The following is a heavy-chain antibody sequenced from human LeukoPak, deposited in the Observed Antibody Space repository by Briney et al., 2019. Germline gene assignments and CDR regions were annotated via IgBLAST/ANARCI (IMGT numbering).Heavy chain of an antibody. D-gene: IGHD3-10*01. CDR1: GYTFTGYY. CDR2: INPNSGGT. J-gene: IGHJ5*02. Sequence: ASVKVSCKASGYTFTGYYMYWVRQAPGQGLEWMGRINPNSGGTNYAQKFQGRVTMTRDTSISTAYMELSRLRSDDTAVYYYARQLLSRGWFDPWGQGTLVTVSS. V-gene: IGHV1-2*06. CDR3: ARQLLSRGWFDP.